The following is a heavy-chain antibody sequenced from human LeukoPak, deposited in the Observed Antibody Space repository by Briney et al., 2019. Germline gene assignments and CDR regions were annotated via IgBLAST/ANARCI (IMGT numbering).Heavy chain of an antibody. D-gene: IGHD5/OR15-5a*01. Sequence: GGSLRLSCADSGFTFSNHWMCWVLQAPGKGLVWVSHINGVGSENYYADSVRGLFTNSRVNAKNTLYFQMNSLRVDDKAVYYCTREEASTDDWGQGTLVT. CDR3: TREEASTDD. CDR1: GFTFSNHW. CDR2: INGVGSEN. V-gene: IGHV3-74*01. J-gene: IGHJ4*02.